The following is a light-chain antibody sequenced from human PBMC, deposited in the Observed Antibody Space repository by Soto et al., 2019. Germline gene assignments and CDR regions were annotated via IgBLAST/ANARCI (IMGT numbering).Light chain of an antibody. Sequence: EVGMTQSPATLSVSPGETATLSCRSSQSVGNDLAWYQQRPGQSPRLLIYDASMRATGIPARFSGSGYGTEFTLTVSSLQSEDSAVYYCQQYNVRPPATFGQGTRLEIQ. CDR1: QSVGND. CDR2: DAS. CDR3: QQYNVRPPAT. J-gene: IGKJ5*01. V-gene: IGKV3-15*01.